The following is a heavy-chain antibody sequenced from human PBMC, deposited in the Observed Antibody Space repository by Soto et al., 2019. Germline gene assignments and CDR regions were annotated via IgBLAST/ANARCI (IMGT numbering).Heavy chain of an antibody. Sequence: PGESLKISCKGSGYSFTSYWIGWVRQMPGKGLEWMGIIYPGGSDIRYSPSFQGQVTISADKSISTAYLQWSSLKASDTAMYYCARQRHSWELLRYSAFDIWGQGTMVTVSS. CDR3: ARQRHSWELLRYSAFDI. CDR1: GYSFTSYW. V-gene: IGHV5-51*01. J-gene: IGHJ3*02. CDR2: IYPGGSDI. D-gene: IGHD1-26*01.